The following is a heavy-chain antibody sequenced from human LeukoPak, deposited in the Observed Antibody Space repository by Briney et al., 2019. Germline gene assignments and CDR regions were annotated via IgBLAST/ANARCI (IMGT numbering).Heavy chain of an antibody. V-gene: IGHV4-31*03. J-gene: IGHJ6*02. CDR2: IYYSGST. D-gene: IGHD3-22*01. CDR1: GGSISSGGYY. Sequence: SETLSLTCTVSGGSISSGGYYWSWIRQHPGKGLEWIEYIYYSGSTYYNPSLKSRVTISVDTSKNQFSLKLSSVTAADTAVYYCARSSDSSGDYYYYGMDVWGQGTTVSVSS. CDR3: ARSSDSSGDYYYYGMDV.